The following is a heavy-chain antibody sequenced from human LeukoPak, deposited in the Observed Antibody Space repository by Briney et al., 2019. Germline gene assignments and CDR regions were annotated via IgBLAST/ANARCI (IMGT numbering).Heavy chain of an antibody. D-gene: IGHD2-15*01. J-gene: IGHJ4*02. Sequence: GGSLRLSCAASGFTFSGYWMSWVRQAPGKGLEWVANIKQDGSEKYHVDSVKGRFTISRDNAKNSLYLQMNSPRAEDTAVYYCARGGAYCSGGSCYWVYWGQGTLVTVSS. V-gene: IGHV3-7*03. CDR2: IKQDGSEK. CDR3: ARGGAYCSGGSCYWVY. CDR1: GFTFSGYW.